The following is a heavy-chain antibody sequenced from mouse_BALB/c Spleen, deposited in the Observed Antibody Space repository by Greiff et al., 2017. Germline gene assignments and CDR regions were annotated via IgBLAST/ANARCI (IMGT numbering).Heavy chain of an antibody. Sequence: DVKLVESGGGLVQPGGSLKLSCAASGFTFSSYGMSWVRQTPDKRLELVATINSNGGSTYYPDSVKGRFTISRDNAKNTLYLQMSSLKSEDTAMYYCARVYYRYERAMDYWGQGTSVTVSS. CDR1: GFTFSSYG. D-gene: IGHD2-14*01. V-gene: IGHV5-6-3*01. CDR2: INSNGGST. J-gene: IGHJ4*01. CDR3: ARVYYRYERAMDY.